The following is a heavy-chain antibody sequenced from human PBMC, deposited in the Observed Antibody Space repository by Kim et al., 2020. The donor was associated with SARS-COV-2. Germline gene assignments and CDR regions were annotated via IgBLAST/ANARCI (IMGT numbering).Heavy chain of an antibody. CDR3: AKILSVISSTPTFDY. D-gene: IGHD3-16*02. J-gene: IGHJ4*02. V-gene: IGHV3-30*02. Sequence: DAVKGQFTISRDNSKNTLYLQMNSLRAEDTAVYYCAKILSVISSTPTFDYWGQGTLVTVSS.